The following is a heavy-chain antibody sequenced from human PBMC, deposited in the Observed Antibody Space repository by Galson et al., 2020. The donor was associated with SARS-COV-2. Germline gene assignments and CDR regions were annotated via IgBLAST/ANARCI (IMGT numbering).Heavy chain of an antibody. J-gene: IGHJ2*01. CDR2: ISYDGSDK. CDR3: ARAPSRDFWSGYRWFFDL. Sequence: GGSLRLSCAASGFIFDTYPMHWVRQAPGKGLEWVAVISYDGSDKYNADSVKGRFTISRDNSRNTLYLQMNSLRSEDTAVYYCARAPSRDFWSGYRWFFDLWGRGTLVTVSS. D-gene: IGHD3-3*01. CDR1: GFIFDTYP. V-gene: IGHV3-30*04.